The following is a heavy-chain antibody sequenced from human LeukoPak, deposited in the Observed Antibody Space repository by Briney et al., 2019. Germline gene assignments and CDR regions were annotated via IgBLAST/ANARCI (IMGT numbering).Heavy chain of an antibody. Sequence: SETLSLTCTVSGGSISSGGYYWSWIRQHPGKGLEWIGYIYYSGSTYYNPSLKSRVTISVDTSKNQFSLKLSSVTAADTAVYYCASGGGKRYYYYYMDVWGKGTTVNVSS. J-gene: IGHJ6*03. CDR1: GGSISSGGYY. CDR2: IYYSGST. V-gene: IGHV4-31*03. CDR3: ASGGGKRYYYYYMDV. D-gene: IGHD2-21*01.